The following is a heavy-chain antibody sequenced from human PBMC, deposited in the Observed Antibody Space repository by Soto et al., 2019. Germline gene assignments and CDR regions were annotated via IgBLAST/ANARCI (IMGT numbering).Heavy chain of an antibody. CDR3: ARDRLGSGSSDY. CDR1: GGSISSGDYY. D-gene: IGHD3-10*01. V-gene: IGHV4-30-4*01. CDR2: IYYSGST. Sequence: QVQLQESGPGLVKPSQTLSLTCTVSGGSISSGDYYWSWIRQPPGKGLEWIGYIYYSGSTYYNPSIKSRVTISVDTPKNQFSLKLSSVTAADTAVYYCARDRLGSGSSDYWGQGTLVTVSS. J-gene: IGHJ4*02.